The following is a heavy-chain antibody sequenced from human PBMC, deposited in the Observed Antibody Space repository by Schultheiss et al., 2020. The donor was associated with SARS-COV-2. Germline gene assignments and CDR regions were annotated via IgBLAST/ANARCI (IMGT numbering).Heavy chain of an antibody. J-gene: IGHJ5*02. D-gene: IGHD5-12*01. V-gene: IGHV4-4*08. Sequence: SETLSLTCTVSGGSISSYYWSWIRQPPVKGLEWIGRIYTSGSTNYNPSLKSRVTISVDTSKNQFSLKLSSVTAADTDVYYCARDNRGGTREWLRFFEGFDPWGQGTLVTVSS. CDR1: GGSISSYY. CDR2: IYTSGST. CDR3: ARDNRGGTREWLRFFEGFDP.